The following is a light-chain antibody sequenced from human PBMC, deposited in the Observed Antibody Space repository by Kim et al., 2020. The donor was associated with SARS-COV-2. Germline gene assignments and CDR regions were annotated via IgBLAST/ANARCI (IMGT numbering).Light chain of an antibody. J-gene: IGKJ1*01. V-gene: IGKV3-20*01. Sequence: PGRSTTTTYSASRSVSSSYLTWYQQKPGQAPRLLIYGASSRATGVPDRFSGSGSGTDLTLTISRLEPEDFAIYYCQQYGSSPRTFGQGTRVDIK. CDR1: RSVSSSY. CDR3: QQYGSSPRT. CDR2: GAS.